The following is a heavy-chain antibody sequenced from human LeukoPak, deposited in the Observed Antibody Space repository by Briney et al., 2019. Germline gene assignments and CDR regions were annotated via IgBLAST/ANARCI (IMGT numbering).Heavy chain of an antibody. Sequence: GRSLRLSCAASGFTFSSYAMDWVRQAPGKGLEWVAVISYDGSNKYYADSVKGRFTISRDNSKNTLYLQMNSLRAEDTAVYYCARDSLYSSSWRTFDYWGQGTLVTVSS. CDR3: ARDSLYSSSWRTFDY. V-gene: IGHV3-30-3*01. D-gene: IGHD6-13*01. CDR2: ISYDGSNK. CDR1: GFTFSSYA. J-gene: IGHJ4*02.